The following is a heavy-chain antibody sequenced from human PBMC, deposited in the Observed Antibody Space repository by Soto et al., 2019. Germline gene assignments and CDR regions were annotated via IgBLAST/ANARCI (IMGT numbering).Heavy chain of an antibody. J-gene: IGHJ4*02. CDR2: INHSGST. V-gene: IGHV4-34*01. CDR1: GGSFSGYY. D-gene: IGHD3-10*01. CDR3: ARGPGGPRGLINRLVAY. Sequence: SETLCLTCAVYGGSFSGYYWSWIRQPPGKGLEWIGEINHSGSTNYNPSLKSRVTISVDTSKSQFSLKLSSVTAADTAVYYCARGPGGPRGLINRLVAYWAKGTLVTVS.